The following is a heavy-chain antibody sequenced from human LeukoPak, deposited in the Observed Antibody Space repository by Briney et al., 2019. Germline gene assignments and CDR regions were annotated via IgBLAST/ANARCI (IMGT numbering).Heavy chain of an antibody. D-gene: IGHD1-26*01. CDR2: ISSSSSYI. CDR1: GFTFSSYS. Sequence: GGSLRLSCVASGFTFSSYSMNWVRQAPGKGLEWVSSISSSSSYIYYADSVKGRFTTSRDNSKNTLFLQMNSLRAEDTAIYYCAKYGPQDSGSSHFDYWGQGALVTVSS. V-gene: IGHV3-21*04. CDR3: AKYGPQDSGSSHFDY. J-gene: IGHJ4*02.